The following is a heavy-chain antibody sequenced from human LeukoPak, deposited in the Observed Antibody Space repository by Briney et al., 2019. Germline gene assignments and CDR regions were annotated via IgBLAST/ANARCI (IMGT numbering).Heavy chain of an antibody. CDR2: INPNSGGT. CDR3: ARMTYYYDSSGYYQTYYFDY. V-gene: IGHV1-2*04. D-gene: IGHD3-22*01. J-gene: IGHJ4*02. Sequence: VASVQVSCKASGYTFTGYYMHWVRQAPGQGLEWMGWINPNSGGTNYAQKFQGWVTMTRDTSISTAYMELSRLRSDDTAVYYCARMTYYYDSSGYYQTYYFDYWGQGTLVTVSS. CDR1: GYTFTGYY.